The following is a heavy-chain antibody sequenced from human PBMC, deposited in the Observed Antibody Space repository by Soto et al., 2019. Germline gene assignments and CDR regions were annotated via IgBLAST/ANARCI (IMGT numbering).Heavy chain of an antibody. D-gene: IGHD2-21*02. CDR2: ISSSSSYT. Sequence: GSLRLSCAASGFTFSDYYMSWIRQAPGKGLEWVSYISSSSSYTNYADSVKGRFTISRDNAKNSLYLQMNSLRAEDTAVYYCARDTPYGGNSRYFDYWGQGTLVTVSS. J-gene: IGHJ4*02. V-gene: IGHV3-11*06. CDR3: ARDTPYGGNSRYFDY. CDR1: GFTFSDYY.